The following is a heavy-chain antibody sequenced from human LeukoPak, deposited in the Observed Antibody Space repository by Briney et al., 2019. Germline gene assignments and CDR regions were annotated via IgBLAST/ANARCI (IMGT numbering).Heavy chain of an antibody. J-gene: IGHJ1*01. CDR1: GLTFSSYA. CDR3: AKEEHIVVVTATLHH. V-gene: IGHV3-23*01. D-gene: IGHD2-21*02. CDR2: ISGSGGST. Sequence: GGSLRLSCAAAGLTFSSYAMSLVRQAPGKGLEWVSAISGSGGSTYYADSVKGRFTISRDNSKNTLYLQMNSLRAEDTAVYYCAKEEHIVVVTATLHHWGQGTLVTVSS.